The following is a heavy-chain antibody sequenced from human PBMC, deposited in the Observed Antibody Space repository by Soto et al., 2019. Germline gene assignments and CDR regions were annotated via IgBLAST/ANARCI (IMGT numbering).Heavy chain of an antibody. CDR1: GFTFGDYA. J-gene: IGHJ4*02. V-gene: IGHV3-49*03. Sequence: PGGSLRLSCTASGFTFGDYAMSWFRQAPGKGLEWVGFIRSKAYGGTTEYAASVKGRFTISRDDSKSIAYLQMNSLKTEDTAVYYCSRDLSDTIFGVVIISSPPFDYWGQGTLVTVSS. CDR2: IRSKAYGGTT. CDR3: SRDLSDTIFGVVIISSPPFDY. D-gene: IGHD3-3*01.